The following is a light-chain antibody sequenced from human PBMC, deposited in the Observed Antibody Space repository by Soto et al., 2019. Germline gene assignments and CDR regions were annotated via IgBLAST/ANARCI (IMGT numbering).Light chain of an antibody. Sequence: QSALTQPASVSGSPGQSIAISCTGTSSDVGGYDYVSWYQQHPGKAPKLMTSDVSNRPSGVSNRFSGSKSGNTASVTISGLQAGDEADYYCSSYTSSSTHVFGAGTKVTVL. J-gene: IGLJ1*01. V-gene: IGLV2-14*01. CDR1: SSDVGGYDY. CDR3: SSYTSSSTHV. CDR2: DVS.